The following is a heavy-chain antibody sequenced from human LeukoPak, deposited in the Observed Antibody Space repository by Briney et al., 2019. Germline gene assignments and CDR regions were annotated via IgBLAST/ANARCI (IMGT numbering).Heavy chain of an antibody. J-gene: IGHJ2*01. CDR1: GFTFSSSA. CDR2: ISSNGGNT. D-gene: IGHD7-27*01. CDR3: VKDASGARVKWYFDL. V-gene: IGHV3-64D*09. Sequence: PGGSLRLSCSASGFTFSSSAMHWVRQAPGKGLEYVSAISSNGGNTFYADSVKGRFTISRANSKNTLYLQMSSLRVEDTAVYYCVKDASGARVKWYFDLWGRGTLVTGSS.